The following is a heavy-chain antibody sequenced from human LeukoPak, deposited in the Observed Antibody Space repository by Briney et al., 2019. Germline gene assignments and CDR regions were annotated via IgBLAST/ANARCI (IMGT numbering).Heavy chain of an antibody. J-gene: IGHJ4*02. CDR3: ARDSLWFGEFDY. CDR2: IYYSGST. Sequence: SETLSLTCTVSDGSISSYYWSWIRQPPGKGLEWIGYIYYSGSTNYNPSLKSRVTISVDTSKNQFSLKLSSVTAADTAVYYCARDSLWFGEFDYWGQGTLVTVSS. CDR1: DGSISSYY. D-gene: IGHD3-10*01. V-gene: IGHV4-59*01.